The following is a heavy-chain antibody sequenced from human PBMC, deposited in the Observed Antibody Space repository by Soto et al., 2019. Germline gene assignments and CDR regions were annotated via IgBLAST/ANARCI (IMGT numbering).Heavy chain of an antibody. D-gene: IGHD2-2*01. V-gene: IGHV3-48*02. J-gene: IGHJ6*02. CDR3: ARLGYCSSATCKYYFYYYGMDV. CDR2: ISGRGTTT. CDR1: GFSFSSYS. Sequence: GGSLRLSCEASGFSFSSYSMNWFRQAPGKGLEWVSFISGRGTTTFYADSVKARFTVSRDNAKNSLYLEVNSLRDEDTAVYYCARLGYCSSATCKYYFYYYGMDVWGQGTTVTVSS.